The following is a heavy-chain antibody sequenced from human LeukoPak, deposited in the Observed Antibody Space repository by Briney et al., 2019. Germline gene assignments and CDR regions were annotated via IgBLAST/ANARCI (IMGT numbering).Heavy chain of an antibody. CDR1: GYTFTGYY. Sequence: ASVKVSCKASGYTFTGYYMHWVRQAPGQGLEWMGWINPNSGGTNYAQKFQGRVTMTRDTSISTAYMELSRLRSDDTAVYYCARGISSGSYWVGYYYYYYMDVWGKGTTVTISS. CDR3: ARGISSGSYWVGYYYYYYMDV. CDR2: INPNSGGT. V-gene: IGHV1-2*02. J-gene: IGHJ6*03. D-gene: IGHD3-10*01.